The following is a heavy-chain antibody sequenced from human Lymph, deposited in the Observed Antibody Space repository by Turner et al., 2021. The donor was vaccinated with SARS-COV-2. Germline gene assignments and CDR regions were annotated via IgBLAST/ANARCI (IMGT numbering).Heavy chain of an antibody. Sequence: EVQLVETGGGLIQPGGSVRLSCAASGFIVSSNYMNWVRQVPGKGLKWVSLIYSGGSTYYADSVKGRFTISRDNSKNTLYLQMNSLRAEDTAVYYCARDLQLYGMDVWGQGTTVTVSS. D-gene: IGHD1-1*01. CDR2: IYSGGST. J-gene: IGHJ6*02. CDR3: ARDLQLYGMDV. V-gene: IGHV3-53*02. CDR1: GFIVSSNY.